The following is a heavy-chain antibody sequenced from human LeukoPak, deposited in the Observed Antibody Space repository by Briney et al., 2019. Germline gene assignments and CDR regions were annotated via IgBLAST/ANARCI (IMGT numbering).Heavy chain of an antibody. J-gene: IGHJ5*02. CDR3: ARDARAIGGSSWYPNWFDP. Sequence: PSETLSLTCTVSGGSISSSSYYWGWIRQPPGKGLEWIGSIFYSGNTYYNASLKSRVTISVDTSKNHFSLKLSSVTSADTAVYYCARDARAIGGSSWYPNWFDPWGQGTLVTVSS. CDR2: IFYSGNT. D-gene: IGHD6-13*01. CDR1: GGSISSSSYY. V-gene: IGHV4-39*02.